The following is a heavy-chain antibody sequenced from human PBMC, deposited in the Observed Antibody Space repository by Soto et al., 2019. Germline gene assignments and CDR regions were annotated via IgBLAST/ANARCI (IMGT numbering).Heavy chain of an antibody. CDR2: ISYDGSNK. CDR3: AKDPDYYDSSGYYHPDDAFDI. Sequence: PGGSLRLSCAASGFTFSSYGMHWVRQAPGKGLEWVAVISYDGSNKYYADSVKGRFTISRDNSKNTLYLQMNSLRAEDTAVYYCAKDPDYYDSSGYYHPDDAFDIWGQGTMVTVS. J-gene: IGHJ3*02. CDR1: GFTFSSYG. V-gene: IGHV3-30*18. D-gene: IGHD3-22*01.